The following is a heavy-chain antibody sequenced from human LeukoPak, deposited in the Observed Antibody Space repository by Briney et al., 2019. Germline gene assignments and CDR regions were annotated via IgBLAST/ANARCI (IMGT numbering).Heavy chain of an antibody. CDR2: INPNSGGT. Sequence: ASVKVSCKVSGYTLTELSMHWVRQAPGQGLEWMGWINPNSGGTNYAQKFQGRVTMTRDTSISTAYMELSRLRSDDTAVYYCASGAYSYGYPLLDYWGQGTLVTVSS. V-gene: IGHV1-2*02. CDR1: GYTLTELS. CDR3: ASGAYSYGYPLLDY. D-gene: IGHD5-18*01. J-gene: IGHJ4*02.